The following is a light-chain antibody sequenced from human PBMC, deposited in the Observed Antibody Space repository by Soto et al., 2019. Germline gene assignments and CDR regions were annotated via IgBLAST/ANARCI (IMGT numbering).Light chain of an antibody. CDR1: QSVGIL. J-gene: IGKJ5*01. CDR2: AAS. Sequence: EVVLTHSPAPLSVSPGERATLSCRASQSVGILFAWYQQIPGQATRLLIYAASTRATGIPARFSGSGSGTDFTLTISSLQSEDFAVYYCQQYNNWPITFGKGAVLEVK. CDR3: QQYNNWPIT. V-gene: IGKV3-15*01.